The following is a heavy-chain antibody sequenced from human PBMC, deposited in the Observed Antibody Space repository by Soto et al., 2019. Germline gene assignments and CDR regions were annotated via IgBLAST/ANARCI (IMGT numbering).Heavy chain of an antibody. D-gene: IGHD6-13*01. Sequence: SVKVSCKASGGTFSSYAISWVRQAPGQGLEWMGGIIPIFGSTSYAQKFQGRVTMTRDTSTSTVYMELSSLRSEDTAVYYCARDFATHSSSWYGQDYWGQGTLVTVSS. J-gene: IGHJ4*02. CDR3: ARDFATHSSSWYGQDY. CDR1: GGTFSSYA. CDR2: IIPIFGST. V-gene: IGHV1-69*05.